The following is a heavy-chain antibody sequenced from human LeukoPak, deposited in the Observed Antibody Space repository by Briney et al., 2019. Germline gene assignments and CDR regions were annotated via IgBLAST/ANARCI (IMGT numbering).Heavy chain of an antibody. CDR2: IYYSGST. CDR3: ARQYSSGPDAFDI. Sequence: PSETLSLTCTVSGGSISSSSYYWGCIRQPPGKGLEWIGSIYYSGSTYYNPSLKSRVTISVDTSKNQFSLKLSSVTAADTAVYYCARQYSSGPDAFDIWGQGTMVTVSS. J-gene: IGHJ3*02. D-gene: IGHD6-19*01. CDR1: GGSISSSSYY. V-gene: IGHV4-39*01.